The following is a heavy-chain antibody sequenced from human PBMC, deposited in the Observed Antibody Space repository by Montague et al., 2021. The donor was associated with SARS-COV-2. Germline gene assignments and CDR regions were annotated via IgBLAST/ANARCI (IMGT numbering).Heavy chain of an antibody. J-gene: IGHJ4*02. Sequence: SETLSLTCTVSSDSINSYYWGWIRQPPGKRLEWLGYVYSSGTTNYNPSLNSRIAIFVDTSKNQFSLRLDSVTAADTAIYYCATLTQSNCDFWSQGALVTVS. D-gene: IGHD4/OR15-4a*01. CDR3: ATLTQSNCDF. CDR1: SDSINSYY. CDR2: VYSSGTT. V-gene: IGHV4-4*08.